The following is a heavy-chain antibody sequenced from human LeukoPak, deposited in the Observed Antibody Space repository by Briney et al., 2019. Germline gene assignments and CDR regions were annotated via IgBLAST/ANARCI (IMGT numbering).Heavy chain of an antibody. CDR3: ARGGDSSSWYTDWFDP. D-gene: IGHD6-13*01. J-gene: IGHJ5*02. CDR2: INHSGST. Sequence: SETLSLTCAVYGGLFSGYYWRWIRQPPGKGLEWIGEINHSGSTNYNPSLKSRVTISVDTSKNQFSLKLSSVTAADTAVYYCARGGDSSSWYTDWFDPWGQGTLVTVSS. CDR1: GGLFSGYY. V-gene: IGHV4-34*01.